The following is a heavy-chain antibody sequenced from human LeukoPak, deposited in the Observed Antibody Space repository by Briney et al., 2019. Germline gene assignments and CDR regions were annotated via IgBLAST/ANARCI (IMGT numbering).Heavy chain of an antibody. Sequence: PSQTLSLTCAISGDSVSSNSAAWNWIRQSPSRGLEWLGRTYYRSKWYNDYAVSVKSRITINPDTSKNQFSLQLNSVTPEDTAVYYCASVVGPREAVAAYSDAFDIWGQGTMVTVSS. D-gene: IGHD6-19*01. CDR3: ASVVGPREAVAAYSDAFDI. CDR1: GDSVSSNSAA. J-gene: IGHJ3*02. CDR2: TYYRSKWYN. V-gene: IGHV6-1*01.